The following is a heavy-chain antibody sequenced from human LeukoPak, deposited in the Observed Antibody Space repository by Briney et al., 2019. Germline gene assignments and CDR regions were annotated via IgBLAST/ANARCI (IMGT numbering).Heavy chain of an antibody. D-gene: IGHD6-25*01. J-gene: IGHJ4*02. CDR2: INHSGST. CDR1: GGSFSGYY. V-gene: IGHV4-34*01. CDR3: ARGSGYSLYYFDY. Sequence: RTSETLSLTCAVYGGSFSGYYWSWIRQPPGKGLEWIGEINHSGSTNYNPSLKSRVTISVDTSKNQFSLKLSSVTAADTAVYYCARGSGYSLYYFDYWGQGTLVTVSS.